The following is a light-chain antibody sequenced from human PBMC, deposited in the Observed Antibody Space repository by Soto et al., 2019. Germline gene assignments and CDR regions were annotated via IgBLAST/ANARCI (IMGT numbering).Light chain of an antibody. CDR2: DAS. CDR3: QQYNSYPGT. Sequence: DIQMTQSPSTLSASVGDRVTITCRASQSISSWLAWYQQKPGKAPKLLIYDASSLESGVPARFSGSGSGTEFTLTISSLQPDDFANYYCQQYNSYPGTFGQGTQVEIK. J-gene: IGKJ1*01. V-gene: IGKV1-5*01. CDR1: QSISSW.